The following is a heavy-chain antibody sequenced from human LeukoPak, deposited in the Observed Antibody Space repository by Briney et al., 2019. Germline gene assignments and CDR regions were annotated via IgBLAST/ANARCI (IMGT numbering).Heavy chain of an antibody. CDR2: INHSGST. J-gene: IGHJ4*02. V-gene: IGHV4-34*01. CDR1: GFTFTNAW. D-gene: IGHD5-24*01. CDR3: ARGEMATIVY. Sequence: GSLRLSCAASGFTFTNAWMNWVRQPPGKGLEWIGEINHSGSTNYNPSLKSRVTISVDTSKNQFSLKLSSVTAADTAVYYCARGEMATIVYWGQGTLVTVSS.